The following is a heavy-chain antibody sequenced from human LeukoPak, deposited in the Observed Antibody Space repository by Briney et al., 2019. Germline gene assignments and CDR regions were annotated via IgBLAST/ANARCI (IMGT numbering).Heavy chain of an antibody. CDR3: VKQTSPPDY. Sequence: GGSLRLSCAASGFTFSTYGMTWVRQAPGKGLEWVSAISAGGDSTYYADSVKGRFTISRDNSKNTLYLQMNSLRAEDTAVYHCVKQTSPPDYWGQGTLVIVSS. CDR2: ISAGGDST. V-gene: IGHV3-23*01. CDR1: GFTFSTYG. J-gene: IGHJ4*02. D-gene: IGHD2-2*01.